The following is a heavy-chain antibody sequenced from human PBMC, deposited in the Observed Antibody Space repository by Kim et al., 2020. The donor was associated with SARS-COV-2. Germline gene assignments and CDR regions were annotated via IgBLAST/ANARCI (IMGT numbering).Heavy chain of an antibody. D-gene: IGHD1-20*01. Sequence: GGSLRLSCAASGFTFSNFNMNWVRQAPGKGLEWVSYISSGSSTIYYADSVKGRFTISRDNAKNSLYLQMNSLRDEDTAVYYCAREGGSITGTTSAFDYWGQRTLVTVSS. J-gene: IGHJ4*02. CDR3: AREGGSITGTTSAFDY. CDR2: ISSGSSTI. V-gene: IGHV3-48*02. CDR1: GFTFSNFN.